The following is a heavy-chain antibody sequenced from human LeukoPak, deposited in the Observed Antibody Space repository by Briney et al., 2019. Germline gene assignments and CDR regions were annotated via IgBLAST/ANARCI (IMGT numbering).Heavy chain of an antibody. J-gene: IGHJ4*02. D-gene: IGHD6-13*01. CDR2: IKQDGSEK. Sequence: GGSLGLSCAASGFTFSSYWMSWVRQAPGKGLEWVANIKQDGSEKYYVDSVKGRFTLSRDNAKNSLYLQMSSLRAEDTAVYYCARIFGYSSIYYFEYWGQGTLVTVSS. CDR3: ARIFGYSSIYYFEY. CDR1: GFTFSSYW. V-gene: IGHV3-7*01.